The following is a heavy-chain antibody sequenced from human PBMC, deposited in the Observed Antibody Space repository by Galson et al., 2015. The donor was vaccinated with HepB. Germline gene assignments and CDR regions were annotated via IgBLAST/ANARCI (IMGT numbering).Heavy chain of an antibody. J-gene: IGHJ3*02. CDR2: ISSSSSYI. D-gene: IGHD2-2*01. CDR3: ARESGILPAAAFDAFDI. CDR1: GFTFSSYS. Sequence: SLRLSCAASGFTFSSYSMNWVRQAPGKGLEWVSSISSSSSYIYYADSVKGRFTISRDNAKNSLYLQMNSLRAEDTAVYYCARESGILPAAAFDAFDIWGQGTMVTVSS. V-gene: IGHV3-21*01.